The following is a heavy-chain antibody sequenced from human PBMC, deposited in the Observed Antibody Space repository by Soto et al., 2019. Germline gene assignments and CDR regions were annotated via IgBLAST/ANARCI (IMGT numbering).Heavy chain of an antibody. CDR1: GYSFTSYW. V-gene: IGHV5-51*01. CDR2: IYPGDSDT. D-gene: IGHD3-22*01. J-gene: IGHJ3*02. Sequence: GESLKISCKGSGYSFTSYWIGWVRQMPGKGLEWMGIIYPGDSDTRYSPSFRGQVTISADKSISTAYLQWSSLKASDTAMYYCASLNYYDSSGYGPDAFDIWGQGTMVTVSS. CDR3: ASLNYYDSSGYGPDAFDI.